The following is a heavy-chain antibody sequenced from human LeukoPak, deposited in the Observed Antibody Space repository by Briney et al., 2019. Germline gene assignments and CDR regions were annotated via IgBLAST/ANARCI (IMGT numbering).Heavy chain of an antibody. CDR1: GFTFSTYE. D-gene: IGHD6-25*01. V-gene: IGHV3-48*03. J-gene: IGHJ4*02. CDR3: ARDASGARGFYFFDY. CDR2: ISSSGSTI. Sequence: GGSLRLSCAASGFTFSTYEMNWVRQAPGKGLEWISYISSSGSTIYYADSVKGRFTIPRNNAKNSLYLQMNSLRAEDTAVYYCARDASGARGFYFFDYWGQGTLVTVSS.